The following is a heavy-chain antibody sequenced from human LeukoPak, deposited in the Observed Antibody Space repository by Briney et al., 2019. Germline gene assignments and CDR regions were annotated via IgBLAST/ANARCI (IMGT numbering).Heavy chain of an antibody. D-gene: IGHD4-23*01. CDR3: ARESAVDGGDYDY. J-gene: IGHJ4*02. CDR1: GYTFTSYD. V-gene: IGHV1-8*01. CDR2: MNPNSGNT. Sequence: ASVKVSCKASGYTFTSYDINWVRQATGQGLEWMGWMNPNSGNTGYAQKFQGRVTLNRNTSISTAYMELSSRRSEDTAVYYCARESAVDGGDYDYWGQGTLDTVSS.